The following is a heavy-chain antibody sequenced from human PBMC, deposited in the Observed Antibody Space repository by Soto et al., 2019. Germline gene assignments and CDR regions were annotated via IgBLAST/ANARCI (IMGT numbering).Heavy chain of an antibody. J-gene: IGHJ6*02. V-gene: IGHV6-1*01. CDR2: TYYRSKWYN. CDR3: VRQRASSGHYYGMDA. D-gene: IGHD6-19*01. Sequence: QTLSLTCAISGDSVSSNSAAWNWIRQSPSRGLEWLGRTYYRSKWYNDYAVSVKSRITINPDTPKNQFSLQLSSVTPEDTAIYYCVRQRASSGHYYGMDAWGPGTTVTVS. CDR1: GDSVSSNSAA.